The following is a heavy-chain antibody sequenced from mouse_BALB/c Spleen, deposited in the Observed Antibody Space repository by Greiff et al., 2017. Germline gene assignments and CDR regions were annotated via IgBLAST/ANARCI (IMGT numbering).Heavy chain of an antibody. D-gene: IGHD2-4*01. CDR3: ARQGITREGDY. CDR1: GFTFSSYT. J-gene: IGHJ4*01. Sequence: DVKLVESGGGLVQPGGSLKLSCAASGFTFSSYTMSWVRQTPEKRLEWVAYISNGGGSTYYPDTVKGRFTISRDNAKNTLYLQMSSLKSEDTAMYYCARQGITREGDYWGQGTSVTVSS. CDR2: ISNGGGST. V-gene: IGHV5-12-2*01.